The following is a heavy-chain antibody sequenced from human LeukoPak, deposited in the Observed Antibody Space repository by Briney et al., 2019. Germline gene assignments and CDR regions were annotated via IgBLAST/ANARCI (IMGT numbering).Heavy chain of an antibody. CDR2: ISAYNGNT. V-gene: IGHV1-18*01. CDR3: AREGAYGDFEY. CDR1: GYTFNRYG. Sequence: GASVKVSCKASGYTFNRYGISWVRQAPGQGLEWMGWISAYNGNTNYAQKVQGRVTMTTNTSTITAYMELRSLRSDDTAVYYCAREGAYGDFEYWGQGTLVTVSS. J-gene: IGHJ4*02. D-gene: IGHD4-17*01.